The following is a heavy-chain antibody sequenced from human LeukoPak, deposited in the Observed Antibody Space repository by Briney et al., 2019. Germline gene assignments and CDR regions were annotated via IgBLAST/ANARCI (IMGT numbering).Heavy chain of an antibody. CDR1: GFSLSTSGVG. CDR3: AHRLVNSGYEVNWFDP. CDR2: IYWNDDK. D-gene: IGHD5-12*01. V-gene: IGHV2-5*01. Sequence: SGPTLVKPTQTLTLTCTFSGFSLSTSGVGVGWIRQPPGKALEWLALIYWNDDKRYSPSLKSRLTITKDTSKNQVVLTMTNMDPVDTATYYCAHRLVNSGYEVNWFDPWGQGTLVTVSS. J-gene: IGHJ5*02.